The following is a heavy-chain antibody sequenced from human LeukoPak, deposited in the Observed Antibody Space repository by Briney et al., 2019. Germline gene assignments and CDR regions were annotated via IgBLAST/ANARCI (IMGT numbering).Heavy chain of an antibody. CDR3: ARGRGLLWFGTPQGYFDY. CDR2: INHSGST. CDR1: GGSFSGYY. V-gene: IGHV4-34*01. Sequence: SETLSLTCAVYGGSFSGYYWSWVRQPPGKGLEWIGEINHSGSTNYNPSLKSRVTISVDTSKNQFSLKLSSVTAADTAVYYCARGRGLLWFGTPQGYFDYWGQGTLVTVSS. D-gene: IGHD3-10*01. J-gene: IGHJ4*02.